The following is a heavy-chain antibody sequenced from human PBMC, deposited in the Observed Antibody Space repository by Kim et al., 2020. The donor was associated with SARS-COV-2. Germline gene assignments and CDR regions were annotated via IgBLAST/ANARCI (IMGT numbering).Heavy chain of an antibody. V-gene: IGHV3-20*01. CDR3: VRDWGPYCTSTNCYVTWSY. CDR2: ISWNGDSS. CDR1: GFTFDDYG. D-gene: IGHD2-2*01. J-gene: IGHJ4*02. Sequence: GGSLRLSCAASGFTFDDYGMSWVRQVPGKGLEWVSGISWNGDSSGYTDSVKGRFTISRDTATDSLYLHMNSLRVEDTALYHCVRDWGPYCTSTNCYVTWSYWGQGTVVAVSS.